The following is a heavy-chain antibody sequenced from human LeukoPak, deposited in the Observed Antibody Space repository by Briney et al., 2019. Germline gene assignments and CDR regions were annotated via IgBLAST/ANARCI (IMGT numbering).Heavy chain of an antibody. CDR3: AREAQLGFYYYMDV. CDR2: IYYSGST. CDR1: GGSISSYY. Sequence: SETLSLTCTVSGGSISSYYWSWIRQPPGKGLEWIGYIYYSGSTYYNPSLKSRVTISVDTSKNQFSLKLSSVTAADTAVYYCAREAQLGFYYYMDVWGKGTTFTVSS. D-gene: IGHD6-6*01. V-gene: IGHV4-59*12. J-gene: IGHJ6*03.